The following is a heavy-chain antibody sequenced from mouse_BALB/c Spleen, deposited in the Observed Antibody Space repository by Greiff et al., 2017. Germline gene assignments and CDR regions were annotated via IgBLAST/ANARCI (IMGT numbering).Heavy chain of an antibody. Sequence: DVKLVESGGGLVQPGGSRKLSCAASGFTFSSFGMHWVRQAPEKGLEWVAYISSGSSTIYYADTVKGRFTISRDNPKNTLFLQMTSLRSEDTAMYYCARSHVGSYAMDYWGQGTSVTVSS. V-gene: IGHV5-17*02. J-gene: IGHJ4*01. CDR3: ARSHVGSYAMDY. CDR2: ISSGSSTI. D-gene: IGHD3-1*01. CDR1: GFTFSSFG.